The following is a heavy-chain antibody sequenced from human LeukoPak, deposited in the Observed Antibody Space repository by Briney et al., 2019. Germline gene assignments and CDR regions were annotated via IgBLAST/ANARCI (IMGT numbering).Heavy chain of an antibody. V-gene: IGHV3-23*01. CDR3: AKQRGYSYLDY. CDR1: GFTFSSYG. J-gene: IGHJ4*02. Sequence: GGSLRLSCAASGFTFSSYGMHWVRQAPGKGLEWVSAISGSGGSTYYADSVKGRFTISRDNSKNTLYLQMNSLRAEDTAVYYCAKQRGYSYLDYWGQGTLVTVSS. CDR2: ISGSGGST. D-gene: IGHD5-18*01.